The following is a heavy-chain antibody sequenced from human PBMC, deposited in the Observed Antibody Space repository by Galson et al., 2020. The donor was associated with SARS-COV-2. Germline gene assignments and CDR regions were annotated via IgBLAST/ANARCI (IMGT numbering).Heavy chain of an antibody. V-gene: IGHV5-51*01. CDR1: GYSFTSYW. D-gene: IGHD2-21*01. CDR2: IYPGDSDT. Sequence: KVSCKGSGYSFTSYWIGWVRQMPGKGLEWMGIIYPGDSDTRYSPSFQGQVTISADKSISTAYLQWSSLKASDTAMYYCARRGLGFLGPTPGAFDIWGQGTMVTVSS. J-gene: IGHJ3*02. CDR3: ARRGLGFLGPTPGAFDI.